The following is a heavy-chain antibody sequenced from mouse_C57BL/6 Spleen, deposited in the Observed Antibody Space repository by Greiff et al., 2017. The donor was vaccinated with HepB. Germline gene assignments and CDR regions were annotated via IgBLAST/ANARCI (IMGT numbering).Heavy chain of an antibody. Sequence: QVQLQQSGAELVKPGASVKISCKASCYAFSSYWMNWVKQRPGKGLEWIGQIYPGDGDTNYNGKFKGKATLTADKSSSTAYIQLSSLTSEDSAVYFCARGTPFFDYWGQGTPLPISS. J-gene: IGHJ2*01. CDR2: IYPGDGDT. CDR1: CYAFSSYW. CDR3: ARGTPFFDY. V-gene: IGHV1-80*01. D-gene: IGHD3-3*01.